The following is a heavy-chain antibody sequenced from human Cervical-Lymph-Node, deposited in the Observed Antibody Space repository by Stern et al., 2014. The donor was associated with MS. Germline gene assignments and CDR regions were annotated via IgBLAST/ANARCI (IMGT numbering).Heavy chain of an antibody. D-gene: IGHD3-10*01. J-gene: IGHJ4*02. CDR1: GGTLSNFA. V-gene: IGHV1-69*01. Sequence: VQLVESGAEVRKPGSSVKVSCTASGGTLSNFAIAWVRQAPGHGFDWMGGLIPMFGKPNYAQRFQDRITITTDHATNTAYMELSSLRSEDTAVYYCARDRITVPEGGFFFDSWGQGTLVTVSS. CDR2: LIPMFGKP. CDR3: ARDRITVPEGGFFFDS.